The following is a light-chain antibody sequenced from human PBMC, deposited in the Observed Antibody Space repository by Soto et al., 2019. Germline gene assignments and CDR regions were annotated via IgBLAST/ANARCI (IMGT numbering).Light chain of an antibody. V-gene: IGKV1-39*01. CDR2: SAS. CDR3: QQSLTMPIT. J-gene: IGKJ5*01. CDR1: QSINNY. Sequence: DTQMTQSPASLSVSVGDRVTITCRASQSINNYLNWYLQRPGQAPKLLIRSASTLQRGVPSRFSGSGSRTEFTLTIADLQPADFGTYYCQQSLTMPITFGHGTRLDIK.